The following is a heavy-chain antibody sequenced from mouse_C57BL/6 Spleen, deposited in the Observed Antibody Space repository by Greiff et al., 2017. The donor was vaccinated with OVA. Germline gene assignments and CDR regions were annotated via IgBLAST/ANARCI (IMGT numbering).Heavy chain of an antibody. J-gene: IGHJ4*01. Sequence: QVQLQQPGAELVRPGSSVKLSCKASGYTFTSYWMDWVKQRPGQGLEWIGNIYPSDSETHYNQKFKDKATLTVDKSSSTAYMKLSSLTSEDSAVYYCSILDSSGYEAMDYWGQGTSVTVSS. D-gene: IGHD3-2*02. CDR3: SILDSSGYEAMDY. V-gene: IGHV1-61*01. CDR2: IYPSDSET. CDR1: GYTFTSYW.